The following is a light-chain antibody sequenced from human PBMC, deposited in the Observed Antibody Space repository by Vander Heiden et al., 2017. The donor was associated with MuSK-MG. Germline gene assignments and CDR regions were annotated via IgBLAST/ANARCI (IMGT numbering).Light chain of an antibody. CDR2: DAS. Sequence: EIVLTQSPVTLSLSPGERATLSCRASQNINNYLAWYQQKPGQAPRLLIFDASNRATGIPARFSGSGSGTDFILTISSLEPEDFAVYFCQQRSFWPQGERFGQGTKVEIK. CDR1: QNINNY. V-gene: IGKV3-11*01. J-gene: IGKJ1*01. CDR3: QQRSFWPQGER.